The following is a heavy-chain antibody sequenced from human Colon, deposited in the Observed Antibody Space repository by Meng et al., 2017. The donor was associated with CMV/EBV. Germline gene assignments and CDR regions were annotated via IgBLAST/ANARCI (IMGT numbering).Heavy chain of an antibody. CDR3: ARCMAAAGYNWFDP. Sequence: SETLSLTCSVSGGSISSSTYYWGWIRQPPEKGLEWIGNIYYSGTTYYSPSLKSRVTISVDTSKNQFSLNLSSVTAADTAVYYCARCMAAAGYNWFDPWGQGTLVPSPQ. CDR1: GGSISSSTYY. D-gene: IGHD6-13*01. V-gene: IGHV4-39*07. J-gene: IGHJ5*02. CDR2: IYYSGTT.